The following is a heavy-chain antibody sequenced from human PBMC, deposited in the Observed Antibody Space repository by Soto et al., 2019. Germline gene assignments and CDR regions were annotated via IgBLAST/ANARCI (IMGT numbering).Heavy chain of an antibody. V-gene: IGHV1-2*02. CDR2: IRPSSGTT. Sequence: ASVKVSCKVSGYTFTAYYMHWVRQAPGQEFEWMGWIRPSSGTTDFARDFQGRFTMTWDTSISTAYLELNSLRADDTGVYYCAKYYFGMGVWGQGTTVTVSS. D-gene: IGHD3-10*01. J-gene: IGHJ6*02. CDR3: AKYYFGMGV. CDR1: GYTFTAYY.